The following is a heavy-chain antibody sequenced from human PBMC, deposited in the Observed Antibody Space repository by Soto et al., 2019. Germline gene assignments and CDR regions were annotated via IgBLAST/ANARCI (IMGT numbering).Heavy chain of an antibody. Sequence: SETLSLTCTVSGGYISSDDYYWSWIRQAPGRGLEWIGYIHSSGSIYYNPSLKSRATMSIDTARNQFSLKVSSVTAADTAVYYCARTNYDYVWGSYRFDYWGQGTLVTVSS. J-gene: IGHJ4*02. D-gene: IGHD3-16*02. CDR2: IHSSGSI. V-gene: IGHV4-30-4*01. CDR3: ARTNYDYVWGSYRFDY. CDR1: GGYISSDDYY.